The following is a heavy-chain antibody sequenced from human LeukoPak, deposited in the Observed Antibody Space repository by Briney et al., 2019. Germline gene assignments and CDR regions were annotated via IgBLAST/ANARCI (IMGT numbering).Heavy chain of an antibody. CDR2: MNPNSGNT. D-gene: IGHD5-24*01. Sequence: ASVKVSCKASGYTFNNYDINWVRQAPGQGLEWMGWMNPNSGNTGYAQKFQGRFTLTRETFISTAYMELSSLRSDDTAVYYCVRAMAPLDTFNYQYAMDVWGQGTMVTVSS. J-gene: IGHJ6*02. CDR1: GYTFNNYD. CDR3: VRAMAPLDTFNYQYAMDV. V-gene: IGHV1-8*01.